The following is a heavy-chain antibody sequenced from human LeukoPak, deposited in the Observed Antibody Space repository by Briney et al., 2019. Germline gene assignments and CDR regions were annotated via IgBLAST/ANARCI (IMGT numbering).Heavy chain of an antibody. D-gene: IGHD5-12*01. V-gene: IGHV3-48*01. J-gene: IGHJ4*02. CDR3: ARETQWYSGYGAQVDY. CDR1: GFTFSSYS. CDR2: ISSSSSTI. Sequence: GGSLRLSCAASGFTFSSYSMNWVRQAPGKGLEWVSYISSSSSTICYADSVKGRFTISRDNAKNSLYLQMNSLRAEDTAVYYCARETQWYSGYGAQVDYWGQGTLVTVSS.